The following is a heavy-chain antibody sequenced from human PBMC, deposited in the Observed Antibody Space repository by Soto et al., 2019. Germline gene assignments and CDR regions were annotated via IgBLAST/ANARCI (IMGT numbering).Heavy chain of an antibody. CDR1: VFTVSSNY. CDR3: ARDMVRGMDV. Sequence: GGSLRLACPASVFTVSSNYMSWVRQAPGKGLEWVSVIYSGGSTYYADSVKGRFAISRDNSKNTLYLHMNSLRAEDTAVYYCARDMVRGMDVWGPGTTVTVSS. V-gene: IGHV3-66*01. D-gene: IGHD3-10*01. J-gene: IGHJ6*02. CDR2: IYSGGST.